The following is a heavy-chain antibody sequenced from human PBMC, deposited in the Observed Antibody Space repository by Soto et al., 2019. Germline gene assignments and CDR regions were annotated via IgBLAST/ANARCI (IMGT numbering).Heavy chain of an antibody. J-gene: IGHJ6*03. CDR3: AREMRYSYGRQYYYYYYYMDV. D-gene: IGHD5-18*01. V-gene: IGHV4-34*01. CDR2: INHSGST. CDR1: GGSFSGYY. Sequence: SETLSLTCAVYGGSFSGYYWSWIRQPPGKGLEWIGEINHSGSTNYNPSLKSRVTISVDTSKNQFSLKLSSVTAADTAVYYCAREMRYSYGRQYYYYYYYMDVWGKGTTVT.